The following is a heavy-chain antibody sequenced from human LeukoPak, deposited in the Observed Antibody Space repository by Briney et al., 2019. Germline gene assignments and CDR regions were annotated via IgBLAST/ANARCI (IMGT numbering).Heavy chain of an antibody. J-gene: IGHJ4*02. CDR3: AKDLNYHGSGSYPN. CDR2: ISGSGGST. Sequence: GGSLRLSCAASGFRFDDYAMHWVRQAPGKGLEWVSAISGSGGSTYYADSVKGRFTISRDNSKNTLYLQMNSLRAEDTAVYYCAKDLNYHGSGSYPNWGQGTLVTVSS. V-gene: IGHV3-23*01. D-gene: IGHD3-10*01. CDR1: GFRFDDYA.